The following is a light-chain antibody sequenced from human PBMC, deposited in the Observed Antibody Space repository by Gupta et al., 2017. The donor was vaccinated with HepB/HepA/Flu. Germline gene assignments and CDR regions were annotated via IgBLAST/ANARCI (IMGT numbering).Light chain of an antibody. Sequence: DSQMTQSPSTPSASVGDRVSISCRARQSNSSWLVWYQQKPGRAPKLLLYKASSLESAVPSRFSGSGCGRAFTLTIISRLPDDFATYYCQQYTSYSRSFGQGTKLEIK. CDR2: KAS. CDR1: QSNSSW. V-gene: IGKV1-5*03. J-gene: IGKJ2*04. CDR3: QQYTSYSRS.